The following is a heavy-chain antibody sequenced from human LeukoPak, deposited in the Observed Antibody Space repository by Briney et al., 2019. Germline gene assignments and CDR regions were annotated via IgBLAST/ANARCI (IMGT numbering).Heavy chain of an antibody. J-gene: IGHJ5*02. CDR3: ARDLFTSSWYRWFDP. CDR2: IYSSGST. V-gene: IGHV4-61*02. Sequence: SETLSLTCTVSGGSISSGNYYWSWIRQPAGKGLEWIGRIYSSGSTNYNPSLKSRVTTSEDTSKNQFSLKLTSVTAADTAVYYCARDLFTSSWYRWFDPWGQGTLVTVSS. CDR1: GGSISSGNYY. D-gene: IGHD6-13*01.